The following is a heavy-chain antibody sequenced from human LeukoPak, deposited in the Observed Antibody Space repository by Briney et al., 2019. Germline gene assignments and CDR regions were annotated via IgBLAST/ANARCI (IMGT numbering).Heavy chain of an antibody. V-gene: IGHV1-18*01. CDR2: ISAYNGNT. CDR1: GYTFTSYG. D-gene: IGHD2-2*01. J-gene: IGHJ4*02. CDR3: ARDLNPVVPAAVSLDY. Sequence: ASVKVSCKASGYTFTSYGISWVRQAPGQGLEWMGWISAYNGNTNYAQKLQGRVTMTTDTSTSTAYMELRSLRSDDTAVYYCARDLNPVVPAAVSLDYWGQGTLVTVSS.